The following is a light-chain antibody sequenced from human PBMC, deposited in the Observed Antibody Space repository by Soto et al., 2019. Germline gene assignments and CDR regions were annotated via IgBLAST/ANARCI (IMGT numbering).Light chain of an antibody. CDR2: VVS. CDR1: SSDVGGYNY. J-gene: IGLJ1*01. Sequence: QSALTQPRSVSGSPGQSVAISCTGTSSDVGGYNYVSWYQQHPGKAPKLMIYVVSKRPSGVPDRFSGSKSGNTASLTISGLQAEDEADYYCCSYAGSNTYVFGTGTKVTVL. V-gene: IGLV2-11*01. CDR3: CSYAGSNTYV.